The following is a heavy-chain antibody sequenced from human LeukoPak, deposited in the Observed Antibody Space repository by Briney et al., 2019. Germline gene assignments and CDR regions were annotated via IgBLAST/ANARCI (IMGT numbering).Heavy chain of an antibody. CDR3: AREVPTTIFGVVTSLRAYYFDY. Sequence: PGGSLRLSCAASGFTVSSNYMSWVRQAPGKGLEWVSVIYSGGSTYYAESVKGRFTISRGNSKNTLFLQMNSLRAEDTAVYYCAREVPTTIFGVVTSLRAYYFDYWGQGTLVTVSS. CDR1: GFTVSSNY. J-gene: IGHJ4*02. CDR2: IYSGGST. D-gene: IGHD3-3*01. V-gene: IGHV3-66*01.